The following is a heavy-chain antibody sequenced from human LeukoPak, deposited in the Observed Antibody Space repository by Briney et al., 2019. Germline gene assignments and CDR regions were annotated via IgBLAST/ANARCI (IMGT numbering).Heavy chain of an antibody. CDR3: AREGFGELYPALDI. V-gene: IGHV3-23*01. CDR2: ISGSGGST. D-gene: IGHD3-10*01. J-gene: IGHJ3*02. Sequence: PKGSLRLSCAASGFTFSSYAMSWVRQAPGKGLEWVSAISGSGGSTYYADSVKGRFTISRDTSKNTLYLQMNSLRVEDTAVYYCAREGFGELYPALDIWAKGQWSPSLQ. CDR1: GFTFSSYA.